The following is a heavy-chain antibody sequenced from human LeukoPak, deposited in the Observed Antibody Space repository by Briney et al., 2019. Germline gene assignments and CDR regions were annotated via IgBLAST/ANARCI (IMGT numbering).Heavy chain of an antibody. CDR3: AREGRSGSYLGRFDP. Sequence: GGSLRLSCAASGFTFSDYVMHWVRQAPGKGLEWVSLMWFDGSDKYYADSVKGRFTISRDNAKNSLYLQMNSLRAEDTAVYYCAREGRSGSYLGRFDPWGQGTLVTVSS. J-gene: IGHJ5*02. D-gene: IGHD1-26*01. CDR1: GFTFSDYV. CDR2: MWFDGSDK. V-gene: IGHV3-33*01.